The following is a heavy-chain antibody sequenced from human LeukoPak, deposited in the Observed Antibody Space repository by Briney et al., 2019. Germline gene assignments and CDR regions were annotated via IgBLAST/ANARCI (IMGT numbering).Heavy chain of an antibody. Sequence: SGTLSLTCAVSGGSISSRDWWSWVRPPPGKGLEWIGDISHSAFTNYNPSLKSRISISLDNSKNQFSLKLTSVTAADTAVYYCARYNYGYDALDFWGQGTMVTVSS. CDR2: ISHSAFT. CDR3: ARYNYGYDALDF. J-gene: IGHJ3*01. V-gene: IGHV4-4*02. CDR1: GGSISSRDW. D-gene: IGHD5-18*01.